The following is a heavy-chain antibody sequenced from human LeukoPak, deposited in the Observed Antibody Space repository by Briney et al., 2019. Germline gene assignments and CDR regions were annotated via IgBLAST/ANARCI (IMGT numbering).Heavy chain of an antibody. J-gene: IGHJ4*02. Sequence: PSQTLSLTCTVSGDSISSGGYYWSWIRQHPGKGLEWIGFIYYSGSAYYIPPLKGRVTISVDTSKNQFSLWLSSVTAADTAVYYRARILGYSYGQADYWGQGTLVTVSS. CDR3: ARILGYSYGQADY. D-gene: IGHD5-18*01. CDR1: GDSISSGGYY. V-gene: IGHV4-31*03. CDR2: IYYSGSA.